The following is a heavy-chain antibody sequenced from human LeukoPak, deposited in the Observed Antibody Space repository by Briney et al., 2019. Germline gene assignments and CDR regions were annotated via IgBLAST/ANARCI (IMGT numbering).Heavy chain of an antibody. J-gene: IGHJ4*02. CDR1: GFTFSDYS. Sequence: GGSLRLSCAASGFTFSDYSMNWVRQAPGKGLEWVSYISSSSSTIYYADSVKGRFTISRDNAKNSLYLQMNSLRAEDTAAYYCARDYHYYGSGSYHGHWGQGTLVTVSS. CDR2: ISSSSSTI. CDR3: ARDYHYYGSGSYHGH. V-gene: IGHV3-48*04. D-gene: IGHD3-10*01.